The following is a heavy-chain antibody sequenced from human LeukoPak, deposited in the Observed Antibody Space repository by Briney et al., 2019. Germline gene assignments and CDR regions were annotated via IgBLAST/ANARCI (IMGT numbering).Heavy chain of an antibody. V-gene: IGHV1-69*13. CDR1: GGTFSSYA. CDR3: ARDRGSSSGFDY. J-gene: IGHJ4*02. Sequence: SVKVSCKASGGTFSSYAISWVRQAPGQGLEWMGGIIPIFGTANYAQKFQGRVTITADESTSTAYMELSSLRSEDTAVYYCARDRGSSSGFDYWGQGTLVTVSS. CDR2: IIPIFGTA. D-gene: IGHD6-6*01.